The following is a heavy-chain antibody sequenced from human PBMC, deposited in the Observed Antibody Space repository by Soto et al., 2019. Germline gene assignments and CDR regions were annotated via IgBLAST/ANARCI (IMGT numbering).Heavy chain of an antibody. CDR2: INSDGSST. CDR1: GFTFSSYW. J-gene: IGHJ6*02. CDR3: ARDLAYYDFWSGYYTGTPYYYYGMDV. Sequence: GGSLRLSCAASGFTFSSYWMHWVRQAPGKGLVWVSRINSDGSSTSYADSVKGRFTISRDNAKNTLYLQMNSLRAEDTAVYYCARDLAYYDFWSGYYTGTPYYYYGMDVWGQGTTVTSP. D-gene: IGHD3-3*01. V-gene: IGHV3-74*01.